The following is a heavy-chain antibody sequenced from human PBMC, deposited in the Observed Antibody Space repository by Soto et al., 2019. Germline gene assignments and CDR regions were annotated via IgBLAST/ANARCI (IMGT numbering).Heavy chain of an antibody. CDR1: GFTFSSYA. V-gene: IGHV3-23*01. J-gene: IGHJ4*02. D-gene: IGHD3-3*01. CDR3: AKDRTIFGVVTNFDY. Sequence: SLRLSCAASGFTFSSYAMSWVRQAPGKGLEWVSAISGSGGSTYYADSVKGRFTISRDNSKNTLYLQMNSLRAEDTAVYYCAKDRTIFGVVTNFDYWGQGTLVTVSS. CDR2: ISGSGGST.